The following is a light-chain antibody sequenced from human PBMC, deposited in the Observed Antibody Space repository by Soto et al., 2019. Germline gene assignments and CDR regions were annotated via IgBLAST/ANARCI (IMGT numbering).Light chain of an antibody. CDR1: QGISSY. CDR3: QQLNSYPLT. J-gene: IGKJ5*01. CDR2: AAS. Sequence: DIHMTQSPSSLSAYVGYRFTITCRASQGISSYLAWYQQKPGKAPKLLIYAASTLQSGVPSRFRGSGSGTEFTLTISSLPPEDFAPYYCQQLNSYPLTCGQGTRLEIK. V-gene: IGKV1-9*01.